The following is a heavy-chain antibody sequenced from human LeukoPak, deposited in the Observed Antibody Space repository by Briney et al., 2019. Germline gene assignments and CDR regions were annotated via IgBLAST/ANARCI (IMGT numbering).Heavy chain of an antibody. V-gene: IGHV5-10-1*01. CDR1: GYSFTSYW. Sequence: GESLKISCKGSGYSFTSYWISWVRQMPGKGLECMGRIDPSDSYTNYSPSFQGHVTISADKSISTAYLQWSSLKASDTAMYYCARRPNDLYDYGDYLLTDWGQGTLVTVSS. D-gene: IGHD4-17*01. CDR3: ARRPNDLYDYGDYLLTD. J-gene: IGHJ4*02. CDR2: IDPSDSYT.